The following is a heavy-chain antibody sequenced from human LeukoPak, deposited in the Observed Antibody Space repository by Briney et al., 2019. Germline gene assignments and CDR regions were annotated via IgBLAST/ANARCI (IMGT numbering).Heavy chain of an antibody. J-gene: IGHJ5*02. CDR3: AKDPRYCSSTRCFGA. D-gene: IGHD2-2*01. CDR1: GFTFSTYG. V-gene: IGHV3-30*18. Sequence: PGRSLRLSCVASGFTFSTYGMHWVRQAPGKGLEWVAFISYDGSNQHYADSVKGRFIISRDNSKNTLYLQINSLRVEDTAVYYFAKDPRYCSSTRCFGAWGQGTLVTVSS. CDR2: ISYDGSNQ.